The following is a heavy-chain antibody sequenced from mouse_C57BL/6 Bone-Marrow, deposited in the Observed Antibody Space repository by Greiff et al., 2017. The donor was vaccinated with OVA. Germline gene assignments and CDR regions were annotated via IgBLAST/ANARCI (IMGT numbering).Heavy chain of an antibody. D-gene: IGHD1-1*01. CDR1: GYTFTSYW. V-gene: IGHV1-53*01. Sequence: QVQLQQSGTELVKPGASVKLSCKASGYTFTSYWMHWVKQRPGQGLEWIGNINPSNGGTNYNEKFKSKATLTVDKSSSTAYMQLSSLTSEDSAVYYYARYGSSYRYFDYWGQGTTLTVSS. CDR3: ARYGSSYRYFDY. CDR2: INPSNGGT. J-gene: IGHJ2*01.